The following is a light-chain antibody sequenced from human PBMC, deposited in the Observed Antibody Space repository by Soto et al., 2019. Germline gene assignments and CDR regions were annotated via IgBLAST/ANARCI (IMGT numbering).Light chain of an antibody. J-gene: IGLJ3*02. Sequence: QSVLTQPPSVSGSPGQRVTISCTGSSSNFGAGYDVHWYQQLPGTAPKLLIYDNNSRPSGVSDRFSGSKSGTSASLAITGLQPEDEADYYCQSYDTSLSGAVFGGGTQLTVL. CDR3: QSYDTSLSGAV. CDR2: DNN. CDR1: SSNFGAGYD. V-gene: IGLV1-40*01.